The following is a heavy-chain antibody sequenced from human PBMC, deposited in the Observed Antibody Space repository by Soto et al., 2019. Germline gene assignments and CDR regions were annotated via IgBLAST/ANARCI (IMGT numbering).Heavy chain of an antibody. CDR1: GASITNYY. CDR3: ARASNKRGYSYGPDY. J-gene: IGHJ4*02. V-gene: IGHV4-59*12. CDR2: MSYSGAT. D-gene: IGHD5-18*01. Sequence: PSETLSLTCTVSGASITNYYWTWIRQSPGKGLEWVGYMSYSGATNSSPSLKSRVTISVDTSKNQFSLKLSSVTAADTAVYYCARASNKRGYSYGPDYWGQGPLVTVSS.